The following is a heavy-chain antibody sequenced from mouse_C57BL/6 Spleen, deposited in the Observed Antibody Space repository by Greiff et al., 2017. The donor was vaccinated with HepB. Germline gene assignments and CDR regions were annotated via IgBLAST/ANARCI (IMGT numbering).Heavy chain of an antibody. CDR1: GYAFTNYL. V-gene: IGHV1-54*01. CDR2: INPGSGGT. J-gene: IGHJ3*01. CDR3: ARSEGPGGFAY. Sequence: QVQLQQSGAELVRPGTSVKVSCKASGYAFTNYLIEWVKQRPGQGLEWIGVINPGSGGTNYNEKFKGKATLTADKSSSTAYMQLSSLTSEDSAVYCCARSEGPGGFAYWGQGTLVTVSA.